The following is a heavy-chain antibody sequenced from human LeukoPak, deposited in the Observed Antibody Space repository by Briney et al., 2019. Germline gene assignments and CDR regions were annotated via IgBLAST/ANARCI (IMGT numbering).Heavy chain of an antibody. CDR2: ISYDGSNK. V-gene: IGHV3-30*04. Sequence: GGSLRLSCAASGFTFSSYAMHWVRQAPGKGLEWVTVISYDGSNKYYADSMKGRFTISRDDAKNSLFLQMNSLRAKDTAVYYCARVRRDSSGWRWYFDLWGRGTLVTVSS. CDR3: ARVRRDSSGWRWYFDL. CDR1: GFTFSSYA. D-gene: IGHD6-25*01. J-gene: IGHJ2*01.